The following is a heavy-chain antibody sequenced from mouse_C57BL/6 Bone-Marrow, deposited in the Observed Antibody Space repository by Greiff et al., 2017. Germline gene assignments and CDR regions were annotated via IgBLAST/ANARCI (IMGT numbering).Heavy chain of an antibody. V-gene: IGHV1-63*01. D-gene: IGHD1-1*01. CDR1: GYTFTNYW. CDR2: IYPGGGYT. Sequence: QVTLKVSGAELVRPGTSVKMSCKASGYTFTNYWIGWAKQRPGHGLEWIGDIYPGGGYTNYNEKFKGKATLTADKSSSTAYMQFSSLTSEDSAIYDCARYYYGSSYAMDYWGQGTSVTVSS. CDR3: ARYYYGSSYAMDY. J-gene: IGHJ4*01.